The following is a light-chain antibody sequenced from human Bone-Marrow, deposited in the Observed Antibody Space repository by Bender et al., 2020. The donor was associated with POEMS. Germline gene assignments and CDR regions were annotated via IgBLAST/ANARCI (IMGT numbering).Light chain of an antibody. CDR3: SSYAGSNGWV. V-gene: IGLV2-8*01. Sequence: QSVLTQPPSASGTPGQRVTISCSGSSSNIGTNPVNWYQQLPGKAPKLMIYEVTQRPSVVPNRFSGSKSGNTASLTVSGLQAEDEADYYCSSYAGSNGWVFGGGTKLTVL. CDR2: EVT. CDR1: SSNIGTNP. J-gene: IGLJ2*01.